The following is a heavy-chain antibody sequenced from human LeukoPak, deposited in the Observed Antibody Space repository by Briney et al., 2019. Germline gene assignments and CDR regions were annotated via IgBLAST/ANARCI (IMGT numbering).Heavy chain of an antibody. CDR3: ARGVWFGELANPYFDY. CDR2: TYYSGST. Sequence: PSETLSLTCTVSGGSISSYYWSWIRQPPGKGLEWIGYTYYSGSTNYNPSLKSRVTISVDTSKNQFSLKLSSVTAADTAVYYCARGVWFGELANPYFDYWGQGTLVTVSS. V-gene: IGHV4-59*01. J-gene: IGHJ4*02. D-gene: IGHD3-10*01. CDR1: GGSISSYY.